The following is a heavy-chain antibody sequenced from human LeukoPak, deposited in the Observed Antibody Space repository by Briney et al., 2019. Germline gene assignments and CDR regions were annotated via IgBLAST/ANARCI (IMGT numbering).Heavy chain of an antibody. V-gene: IGHV3-23*01. D-gene: IGHD3-22*01. CDR3: AKRSSTSSGYFDF. CDR1: GFTFNNYA. J-gene: IGHJ4*02. CDR2: ITGSGAYT. Sequence: GRSLRLSCTASGFTFNNYAMTWVRQAPGKGLEWVSAITGSGAYTNYADSVKGRFTISRDNSRNTIYLQMNSLRAEDTAIYYCAKRSSTSSGYFDFWGRGTLVTVSS.